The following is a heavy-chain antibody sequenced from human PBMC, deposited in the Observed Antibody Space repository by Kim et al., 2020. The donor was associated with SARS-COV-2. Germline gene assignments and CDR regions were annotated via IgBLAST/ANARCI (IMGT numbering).Heavy chain of an antibody. Sequence: APVKGRFTISRDDSKNTLYLQMSSLKTEDTAVYYCNTDEMATIWDAFDIWGQGTMVTVSS. V-gene: IGHV3-15*01. CDR3: NTDEMATIWDAFDI. J-gene: IGHJ3*02. D-gene: IGHD5-12*01.